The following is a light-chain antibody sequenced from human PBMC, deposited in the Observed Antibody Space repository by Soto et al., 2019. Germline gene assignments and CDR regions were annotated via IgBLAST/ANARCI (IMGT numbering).Light chain of an antibody. CDR2: DNV. CDR3: GSWDNNLRAYV. Sequence: QSVLTQPPSVSATPGQKVTISCSGSDSNLGRKYESWYQQLPGTAPRLLIYDNVYRFSGIPARFSASKSGTSATLGIAGLQPGDEGDYYCGSWDNNLRAYVFGTGTKLTVL. J-gene: IGLJ1*01. CDR1: DSNLGRKY. V-gene: IGLV1-51*01.